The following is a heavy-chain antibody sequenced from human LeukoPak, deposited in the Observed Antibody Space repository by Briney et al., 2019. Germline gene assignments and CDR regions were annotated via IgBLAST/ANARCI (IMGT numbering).Heavy chain of an antibody. CDR1: GGSISSGGYY. Sequence: PSETLSLTCTVSGGSISSGGYYWSWIRQTPGRGLEWVGEIHYTGATSYNPSLKSRATISTDTSKNQFSLRLSSVTAADTAVYYCARGNILTGYCIDFWGQGALVTVSS. CDR3: ARGNILTGYCIDF. CDR2: IHYTGAT. V-gene: IGHV4-61*08. J-gene: IGHJ4*02. D-gene: IGHD3-9*01.